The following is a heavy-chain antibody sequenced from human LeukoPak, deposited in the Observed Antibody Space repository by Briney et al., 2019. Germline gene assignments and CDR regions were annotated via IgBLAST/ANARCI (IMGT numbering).Heavy chain of an antibody. J-gene: IGHJ4*02. Sequence: SETLSLTCSVSGGSISSYSWHWIRQPPGKGLEWMGYIFNGGTTAYNPSLKRRVTMSVDTSKNQFSLTLSSVTAADTAVYYCARDPDGYKFFDYWGRGSPVTVSS. CDR3: ARDPDGYKFFDY. V-gene: IGHV4-59*01. D-gene: IGHD5-24*01. CDR2: IFNGGTT. CDR1: GGSISSYS.